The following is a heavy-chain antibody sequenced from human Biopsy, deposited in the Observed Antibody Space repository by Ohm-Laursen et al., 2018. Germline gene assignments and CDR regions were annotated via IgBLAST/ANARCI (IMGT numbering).Heavy chain of an antibody. D-gene: IGHD2-2*02. CDR1: GFTVYNNY. Sequence: SLRLSCSASGFTVYNNYMSWVRQAPGKGLEWVGRIRSKPDGGIAEYTAPVKGRFTISRDDSENTVFLQMTSLKTEDTAVYYCTTDLAGYCSSTSCYKAIEFDPWGQGTLVTVSS. V-gene: IGHV3-15*01. CDR2: IRSKPDGGIA. J-gene: IGHJ5*02. CDR3: TTDLAGYCSSTSCYKAIEFDP.